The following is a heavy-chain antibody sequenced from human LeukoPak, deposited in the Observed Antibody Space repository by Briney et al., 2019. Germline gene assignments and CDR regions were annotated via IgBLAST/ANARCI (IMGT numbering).Heavy chain of an antibody. Sequence: GSLRLSCAASGFPFNAYWMTWVRQAPGKGLEWVANIRQDGDTKYYVDSVKGRFTISRDNAMNSLYLQMNSLRAEDTAIYYCARSLPYGTTWYGRSDFWGQGTLVTVPS. J-gene: IGHJ4*02. V-gene: IGHV3-7*03. CDR3: ARSLPYGTTWYGRSDF. CDR1: GFPFNAYW. CDR2: IRQDGDTK. D-gene: IGHD6-13*01.